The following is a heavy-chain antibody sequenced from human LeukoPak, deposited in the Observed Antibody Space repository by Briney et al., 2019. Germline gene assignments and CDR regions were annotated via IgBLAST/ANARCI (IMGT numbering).Heavy chain of an antibody. Sequence: SETQSLTCTVSGGSISSYDWSWIRQPAGKGLEWIGRIYTSGSTNYNPTLKSRVTMSVDTFKNQFSLKLSSVAAADTAVYYCARVGYSYIFYFDYWGQGTLVTVSS. J-gene: IGHJ4*02. CDR1: GGSISSYD. CDR2: IYTSGST. CDR3: ARVGYSYIFYFDY. D-gene: IGHD5-18*01. V-gene: IGHV4-4*07.